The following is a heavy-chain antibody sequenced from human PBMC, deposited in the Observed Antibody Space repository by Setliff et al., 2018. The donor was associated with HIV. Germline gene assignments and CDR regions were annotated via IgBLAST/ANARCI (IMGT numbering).Heavy chain of an antibody. V-gene: IGHV1-8*02. CDR1: GYTFTSYD. D-gene: IGHD3-16*01. J-gene: IGHJ6*03. CDR2: MNPNSGNT. Sequence: ASEKVSCKASGYTFTSYDINWVRQATGQGLEWMGWMNPNSGNTGYAQKFQGRVTMTRNTSISTAYMELSSLRSEDTAVYYCAREGGDYYYYYMDVWGKGTTVTVSS. CDR3: AREGGDYYYYYMDV.